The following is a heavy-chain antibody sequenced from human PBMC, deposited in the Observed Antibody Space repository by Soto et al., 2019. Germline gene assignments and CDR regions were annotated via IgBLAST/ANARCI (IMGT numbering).Heavy chain of an antibody. Sequence: ASVKVSCKASGYTFTSYYMHWVRQAHGQGLEWMGIINPSGGSTSYAQKFQGRVTMTRDTSTSTVYMELSGLRSEDTAVYYCAREATLLPYYGSGSYSDYWGQGTLVTVSS. D-gene: IGHD3-10*01. V-gene: IGHV1-46*01. CDR2: INPSGGST. J-gene: IGHJ4*02. CDR3: AREATLLPYYGSGSYSDY. CDR1: GYTFTSYY.